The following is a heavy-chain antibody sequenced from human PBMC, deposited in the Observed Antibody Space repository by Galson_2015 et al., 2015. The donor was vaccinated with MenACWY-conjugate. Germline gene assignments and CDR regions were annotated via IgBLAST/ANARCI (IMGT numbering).Heavy chain of an antibody. CDR2: ISWNSGST. CDR1: GFTFSSYE. CDR3: AKTLRSSSWGNKDV. Sequence: SLRLSCAASGFTFSSYEMNWVRQPPGKGLEWVSGISWNSGSTGYADSVKGRFTISRDNAKKSLYLQMNSLRAEDTAFYYCAKTLRSSSWGNKDVWGQGTPVTVSS. V-gene: IGHV3-9*01. J-gene: IGHJ6*02. D-gene: IGHD2-2*01.